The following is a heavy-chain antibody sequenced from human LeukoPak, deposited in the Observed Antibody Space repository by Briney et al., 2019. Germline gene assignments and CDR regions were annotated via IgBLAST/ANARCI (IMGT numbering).Heavy chain of an antibody. D-gene: IGHD5-18*01. V-gene: IGHV4-39*01. CDR1: RGSISSSSYY. Sequence: SETLSLTCTVSRGSISSSSYYWGWIRQPPGKGLEWIGSIYYSGTTYYNPSLKSRVTISVGTSKNQFSLKLSSVTAADTAVYYCASQRGYSYGFDYWGQGTLVTVSA. J-gene: IGHJ4*02. CDR3: ASQRGYSYGFDY. CDR2: IYYSGTT.